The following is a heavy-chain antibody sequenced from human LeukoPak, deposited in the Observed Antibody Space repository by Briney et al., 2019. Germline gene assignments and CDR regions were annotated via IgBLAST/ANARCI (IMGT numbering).Heavy chain of an antibody. V-gene: IGHV3-48*01. Sequence: GGFLRLSCAASGFTFTSYNMNWVRQAPGKGLEWVSYISSDGRTIYYADSVRGRFTISRDNPKNSLYLQMNSLRAEDTALYYCSTDTYYYQSSGNRDYWGQGTLVTVSS. CDR3: STDTYYYQSSGNRDY. CDR2: ISSDGRTI. CDR1: GFTFTSYN. D-gene: IGHD3-22*01. J-gene: IGHJ4*02.